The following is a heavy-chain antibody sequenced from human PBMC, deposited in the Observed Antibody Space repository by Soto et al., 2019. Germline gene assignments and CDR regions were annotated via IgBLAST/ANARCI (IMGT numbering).Heavy chain of an antibody. V-gene: IGHV1-69*12. CDR3: ARGGPLKPFDP. CDR1: GGTFSSYS. Sequence: QVQLVQSGPEVKEPGSSVKVSCKTSGGTFSSYSLNWVRQAPGQGLEWMGVITPLYGTKNYAQRFRGRVTFAAYEATSTVFMELTRATSDDTAVYFCARGGPLKPFDPWGQGTLVTVSS. CDR2: ITPLYGTK. D-gene: IGHD3-16*01. J-gene: IGHJ5*02.